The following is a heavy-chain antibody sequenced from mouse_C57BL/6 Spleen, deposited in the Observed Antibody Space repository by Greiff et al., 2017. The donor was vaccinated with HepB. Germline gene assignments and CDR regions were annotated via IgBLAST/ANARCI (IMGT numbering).Heavy chain of an antibody. CDR1: GYTFTSYW. J-gene: IGHJ1*03. CDR3: ARSYGNYTWYFDV. V-gene: IGHV1-50*01. D-gene: IGHD2-1*01. CDR2: IDPSDSYT. Sequence: QVQLQQPGAELVKPGASVKLSCKASGYTFTSYWMQWVNQRPGQGLEWIGEIDPSDSYTNYNQKFKGKATLTVDTSSSTAYMQLSSLTSEDSAVYYCARSYGNYTWYFDVWGTGTTVTVSS.